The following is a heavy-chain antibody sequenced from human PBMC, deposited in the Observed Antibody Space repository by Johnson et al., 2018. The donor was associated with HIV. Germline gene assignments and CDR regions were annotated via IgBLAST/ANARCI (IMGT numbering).Heavy chain of an antibody. D-gene: IGHD3-16*02. Sequence: QVQLVESGGGVVQPGGSPRLSCAASGFTFSNYAIHWVRQAPGKGLEWVAFIRYDGTNNYYADSVKGRFTISRENAKNSLYLQMNSLRAEDTALYYCARGSIMITFGGVIPDAFDIWGQGTLVIVSS. V-gene: IGHV3-30*02. CDR1: GFTFSNYA. CDR3: ARGSIMITFGGVIPDAFDI. CDR2: IRYDGTNN. J-gene: IGHJ3*02.